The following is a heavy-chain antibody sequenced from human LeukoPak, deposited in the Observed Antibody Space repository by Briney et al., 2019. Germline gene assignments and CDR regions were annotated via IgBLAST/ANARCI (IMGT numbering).Heavy chain of an antibody. CDR2: IWYDGSNK. CDR3: ARDLNLYKGYSNGYGGDY. V-gene: IGHV3-33*01. D-gene: IGHD5-18*01. J-gene: IGHJ4*02. Sequence: GRSLRLSCAASGFTFSSYGMHWVRQAPGKGLEWVAVIWYDGSNKYYADSVKGRFTISRDNSKNTLYLQMNSLRAEDTAVYYCARDLNLYKGYSNGYGGDYWGQGTLVTVSS. CDR1: GFTFSSYG.